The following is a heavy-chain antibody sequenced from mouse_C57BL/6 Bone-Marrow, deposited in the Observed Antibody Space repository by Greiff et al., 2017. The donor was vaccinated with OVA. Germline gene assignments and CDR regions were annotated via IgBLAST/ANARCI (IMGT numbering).Heavy chain of an antibody. CDR3: AWVSAYYYVMDY. CDR2: IDPSDSYT. Sequence: QVQLQQSGAELVRPGTSVKLSCKASGYTFTSYWMHWVKQRPGQGLEWIGVIDPSDSYTNYNQKFKGKATLTVDTSSSTAYMQLSRLTSEDSAVLVYAWVSAYYYVMDYWGQGTTLTVSS. V-gene: IGHV1-59*01. D-gene: IGHD1-1*01. CDR1: GYTFTSYW. J-gene: IGHJ4*01.